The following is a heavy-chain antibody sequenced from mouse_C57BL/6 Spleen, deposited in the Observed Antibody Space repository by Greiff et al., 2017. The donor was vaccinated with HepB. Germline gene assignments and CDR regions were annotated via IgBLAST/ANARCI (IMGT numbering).Heavy chain of an antibody. D-gene: IGHD2-2*01. CDR1: GYTFTSYW. CDR2: IDPSDSYT. J-gene: IGHJ1*03. Sequence: QVHVKQSGAELVKPGASVKLSCKASGYTFTSYWMQWVKQRPGQGLEWIGEIDPSDSYTNYNQKFKGKATLTVDTSSSTAYMQLSSLTSEDSAVYYCARGMWLRRYFDVWGTGTTVTVSS. CDR3: ARGMWLRRYFDV. V-gene: IGHV1-50*01.